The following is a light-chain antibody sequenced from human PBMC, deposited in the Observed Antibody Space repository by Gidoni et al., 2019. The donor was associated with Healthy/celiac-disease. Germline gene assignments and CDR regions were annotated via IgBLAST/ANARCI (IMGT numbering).Light chain of an antibody. CDR3: QQRSNWPGLT. Sequence: EIVLTQSPATLSLSPGERATLSCRASQSVSSYLAWYQQKPGQAPRLLIYDASNRATGIPARFSGSGSGTGFTLTISSLGPEDFAVYYCQQRSNWPGLTFGGGTKVEIK. J-gene: IGKJ4*01. CDR1: QSVSSY. V-gene: IGKV3-11*01. CDR2: DAS.